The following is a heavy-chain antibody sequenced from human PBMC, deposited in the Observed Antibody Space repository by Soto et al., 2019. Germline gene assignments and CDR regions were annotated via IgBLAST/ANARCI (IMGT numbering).Heavy chain of an antibody. CDR2: ISYDGSNK. V-gene: IGHV3-30-3*01. Sequence: GGSLRLSCAASGFTFSSYAMHWVRQAPGKGLEWVAVISYDGSNKYYADSVKGRFTISRDNSKNTLYLQMNSLRAEDTAVYYCARDEYREQWLVPFDYWGQGTLVTVSS. CDR1: GFTFSSYA. D-gene: IGHD6-19*01. CDR3: ARDEYREQWLVPFDY. J-gene: IGHJ4*02.